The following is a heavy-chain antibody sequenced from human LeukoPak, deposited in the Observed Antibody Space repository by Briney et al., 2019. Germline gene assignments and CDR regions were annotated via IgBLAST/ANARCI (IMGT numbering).Heavy chain of an antibody. CDR2: IKQDGSEK. D-gene: IGHD5-18*01. V-gene: IGHV3-7*01. CDR3: ARDLRLWSTDY. CDR1: GFTFSRNW. Sequence: GGSPRLSCAASGFTFSRNWMSWVRQAPGKGLEWVANIKQDGSEKYYADSVKGRFTISRDNTKNSLYLQMNSLRAEDTAVYYCARDLRLWSTDYWGQGSLVTVSS. J-gene: IGHJ4*02.